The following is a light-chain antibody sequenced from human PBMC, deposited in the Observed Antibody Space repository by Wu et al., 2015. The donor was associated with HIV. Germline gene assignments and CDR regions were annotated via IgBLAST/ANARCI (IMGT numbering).Light chain of an antibody. V-gene: IGKV1-5*03. J-gene: IGKJ2*03. Sequence: DIQMTQSPSTLSASVGDRVSITCRASQSINYWLAWYQQKPGKAPNLLIYKASTLESGVPSRFSGSGSGTEFTLTISSLQPEDFTIYYCQQYNSYSSYSFGQGTKLEIK. CDR1: QSINYW. CDR3: QQYNSYSSYS. CDR2: KAS.